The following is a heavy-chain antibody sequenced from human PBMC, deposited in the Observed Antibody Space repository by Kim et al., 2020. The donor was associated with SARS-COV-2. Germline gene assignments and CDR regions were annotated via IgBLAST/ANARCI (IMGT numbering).Heavy chain of an antibody. J-gene: IGHJ6*02. CDR2: TYYRSEWNT. CDR3: ARSYVVVVIASYYYHAMDV. V-gene: IGHV6-1*01. CDR1: GDSVSSNSAA. D-gene: IGHD2-21*01. Sequence: SQTLSLTCAISGDSVSSNSAAWNWIRQSPSRGLEWLGRTYYRSEWNTDYAVSLKSRITISADTSKNQFSLQLNSVTPEDTAVYYCARSYVVVVIASYYYHAMDVWGQGTTVTVSS.